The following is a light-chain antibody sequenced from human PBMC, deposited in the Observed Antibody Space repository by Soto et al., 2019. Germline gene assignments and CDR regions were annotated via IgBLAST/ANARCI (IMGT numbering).Light chain of an antibody. Sequence: QSVLTQSPSVSAAPGQKVTISCSGSSSNIRNNYVSWYQEVPGTAPKLLIYEDDKRPSGIPDRFSGSKSATSATLGVTGLQTGDEADYYCGTWDRSLRVMVFGGGTKLTVL. CDR3: GTWDRSLRVMV. J-gene: IGLJ3*02. V-gene: IGLV1-51*02. CDR1: SSNIRNNY. CDR2: EDD.